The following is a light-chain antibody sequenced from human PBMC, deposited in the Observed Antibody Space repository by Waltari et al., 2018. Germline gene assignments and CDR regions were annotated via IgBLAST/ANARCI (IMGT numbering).Light chain of an antibody. CDR3: QQYDGFPDT. CDR2: EAS. Sequence: DIQMTHSPSSLTASLGSRVPITCRASKYIGDFLVWFQQRPGKAPKSLIYEASTLQGGVPSRFSGSGSGTEFTLTISSLQPEDSGTYYCQQYDGFPDTFGGGTRVEVK. CDR1: KYIGDF. J-gene: IGKJ4*01. V-gene: IGKV1-16*01.